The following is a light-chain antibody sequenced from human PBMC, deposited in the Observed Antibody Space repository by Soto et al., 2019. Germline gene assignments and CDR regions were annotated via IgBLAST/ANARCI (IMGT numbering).Light chain of an antibody. CDR1: SSDVGGYNY. J-gene: IGLJ1*01. V-gene: IGLV2-14*01. CDR2: EVS. CDR3: SSFTTSSTLPYV. Sequence: QSVLTQPASVSGSPGQSITISCTGTSSDVGGYNYVSWYQHHPGKAPKLVVFEVSNRPSGVSLRFSGSKSGNTASLTISGLQAEDEADYYCSSFTTSSTLPYVFGTATTLTVL.